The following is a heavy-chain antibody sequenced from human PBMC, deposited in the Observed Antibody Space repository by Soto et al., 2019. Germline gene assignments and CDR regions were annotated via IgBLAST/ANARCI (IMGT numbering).Heavy chain of an antibody. Sequence: QVQLVQSGAEVKKPGASVKVSCKASGYTFTSYGISWVRQAPGQGLEWMGWISAYNGNTNYAQKLQGRVTMTTDTSTSTAYMELRSLRSDDTAVYYCARDATGIAAPRHTYYYYMDVWGKGTTVTVSS. D-gene: IGHD6-13*01. V-gene: IGHV1-18*01. CDR2: ISAYNGNT. J-gene: IGHJ6*03. CDR1: GYTFTSYG. CDR3: ARDATGIAAPRHTYYYYMDV.